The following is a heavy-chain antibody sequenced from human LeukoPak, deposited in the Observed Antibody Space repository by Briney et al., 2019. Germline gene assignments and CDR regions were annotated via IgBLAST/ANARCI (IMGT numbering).Heavy chain of an antibody. D-gene: IGHD5-18*01. CDR2: ISSSSGYI. V-gene: IGHV3-21*01. CDR1: GFTFSSYS. CDR3: AREYSYGYPLDY. Sequence: KPGGSLRLSCAASGFTFSSYSMNWVRQAPGKGLEWVSSISSSSGYIYYADSVKGRFTISRGNAKNSLYLQMNSLRGEDTAVYYCAREYSYGYPLDYWGQGTLVTVSS. J-gene: IGHJ4*02.